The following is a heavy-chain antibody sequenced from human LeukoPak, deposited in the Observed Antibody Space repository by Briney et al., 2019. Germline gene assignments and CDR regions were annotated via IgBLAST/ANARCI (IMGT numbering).Heavy chain of an antibody. CDR2: ISGSGGST. J-gene: IGHJ4*02. CDR3: AKVRNYGCFGESSLDY. CDR1: GFTFSSYA. V-gene: IGHV3-23*01. D-gene: IGHD3-10*01. Sequence: PGGSLRLSCAASGFTFSSYAMRWVRQAPGKGLEWVSAISGSGGSTYYADSVKGRFTISRDNSKNTLYLQLNSLRAEDTAVYYCAKVRNYGCFGESSLDYWGQGTLVTVSS.